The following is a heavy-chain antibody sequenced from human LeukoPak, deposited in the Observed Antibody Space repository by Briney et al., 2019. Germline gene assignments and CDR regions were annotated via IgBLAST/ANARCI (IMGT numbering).Heavy chain of an antibody. CDR2: ISAYNGDT. CDR3: AREGGTTVTPNGMDV. CDR1: GYTFTSYG. Sequence: ASVKVSCKASGYTFTSYGISWVRQAPGQGLEWMGWISAYNGDTNYAQKLQGRVTMTTDTSTSTAYMELRSLRSDDTAVYYCAREGGTTVTPNGMDVWGKGTTVTVSS. D-gene: IGHD4-17*01. J-gene: IGHJ6*04. V-gene: IGHV1-18*04.